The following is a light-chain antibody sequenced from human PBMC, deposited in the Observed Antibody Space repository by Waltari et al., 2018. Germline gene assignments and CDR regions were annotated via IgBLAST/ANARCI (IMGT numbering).Light chain of an antibody. J-gene: IGKJ2*01. CDR2: GAS. V-gene: IGKV3-15*01. CDR1: QSISST. Sequence: EIVMTQSPATLSVSPGERATLSCRASQSISSTLAWYQQRPGQAPRLLTYGASTRVTGIPARFSGSGSGTEFTLTISSLQSEDFAAYYCQQYNTWPYTFGQGTKLAI. CDR3: QQYNTWPYT.